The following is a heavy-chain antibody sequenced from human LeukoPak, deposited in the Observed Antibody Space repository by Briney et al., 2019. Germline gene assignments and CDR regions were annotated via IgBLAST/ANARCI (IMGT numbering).Heavy chain of an antibody. CDR1: GYSISSGCY. CDR3: ARAPDMVRGVSLEFDP. D-gene: IGHD3-10*01. V-gene: IGHV4-38-2*01. Sequence: SETLSLTCAVSGYSISSGCYWGWIRQPPGKGLEWIGSIYHSGSTYYNPSLKSRVTISVDTSKNQFSLKLSSVTAADTAVYYCARAPDMVRGVSLEFDPWGQGTLVTVSS. CDR2: IYHSGST. J-gene: IGHJ5*02.